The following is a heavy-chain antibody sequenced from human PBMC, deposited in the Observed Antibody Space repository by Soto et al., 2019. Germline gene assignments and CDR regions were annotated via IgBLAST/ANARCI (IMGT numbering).Heavy chain of an antibody. D-gene: IGHD3-3*01. V-gene: IGHV1-2*04. Sequence: ASVKVSCKASGYTFTGYYMHWVRQAPGQGLEWMGRINPNSGGTNYAQKFQGWVTMTRDTSISTAYMELSRLRSDDTAVYYCARDSGTYYDFWSGPVGYYYYYYMDVWGKGTTVTVSS. CDR3: ARDSGTYYDFWSGPVGYYYYYYMDV. J-gene: IGHJ6*03. CDR1: GYTFTGYY. CDR2: INPNSGGT.